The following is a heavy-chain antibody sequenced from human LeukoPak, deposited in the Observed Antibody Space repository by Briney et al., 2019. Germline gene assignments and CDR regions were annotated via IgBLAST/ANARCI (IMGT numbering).Heavy chain of an antibody. CDR1: GGSFSGYY. D-gene: IGHD6-19*01. J-gene: IGHJ3*02. CDR2: INHSGST. CDR3: ARGWEQWLVLSPIREGYAFDI. V-gene: IGHV4-34*01. Sequence: SETLSLTCAVYGGSFSGYYWSWIRQPPGKGLEWIGEINHSGSTNYNPSLKSRVTISVDTSKNQFSLKLSSVTAADTAVYYCARGWEQWLVLSPIREGYAFDIWGQGTMVTVSS.